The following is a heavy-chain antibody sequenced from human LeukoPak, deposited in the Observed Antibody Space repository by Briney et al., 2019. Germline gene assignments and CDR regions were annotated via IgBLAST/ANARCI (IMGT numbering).Heavy chain of an antibody. Sequence: PGGSLRLSCAASGFTFDDYGMSWVRQAPGKGLEWVSGTNWNGGSTGYADSVKGRFTISRDNAKNSLYLQMNSLRAEDTALYYCAREYSSGWYSWFDPWGQGTLVTVSS. V-gene: IGHV3-20*04. CDR3: AREYSSGWYSWFDP. CDR1: GFTFDDYG. D-gene: IGHD6-19*01. J-gene: IGHJ5*02. CDR2: TNWNGGST.